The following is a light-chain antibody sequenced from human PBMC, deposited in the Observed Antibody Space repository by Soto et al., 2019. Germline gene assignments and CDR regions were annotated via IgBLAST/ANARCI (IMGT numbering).Light chain of an antibody. CDR3: SSYTSSSTLV. V-gene: IGLV2-14*01. CDR1: SSDVGAYNY. CDR2: EVS. Sequence: QSALTQPASVSGSPGQSITISCTGTSSDVGAYNYVSWYQQHPGKAPKLMIYEVSNRPSGVSNRFSGSKSGNTASLTISGLQAEDEADYYCSSYTSSSTLVFGTRTKLTVL. J-gene: IGLJ1*01.